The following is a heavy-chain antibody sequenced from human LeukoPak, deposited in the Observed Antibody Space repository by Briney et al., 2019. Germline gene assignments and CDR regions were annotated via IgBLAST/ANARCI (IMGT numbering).Heavy chain of an antibody. CDR3: ARDDSSGYYPFI. Sequence: SETLSLTCTVSGGSISSGDYYWSWIRQPPGKGLEWIGYIYYSGSTYYNPSLKSRVTISVDTSKNQFSLKLSSVTAVDTAVYYCARDDSSGYYPFIWGQGTLVTVSS. V-gene: IGHV4-30-4*01. D-gene: IGHD3-22*01. CDR2: IYYSGST. J-gene: IGHJ4*02. CDR1: GGSISSGDYY.